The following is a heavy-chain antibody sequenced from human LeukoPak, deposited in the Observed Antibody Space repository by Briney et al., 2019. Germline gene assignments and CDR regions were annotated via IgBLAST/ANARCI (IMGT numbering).Heavy chain of an antibody. Sequence: KTSETLSLTCTVSGGSISSSSYYWGWIRQPPGKGLEWIGSIYYSGSTDYNPSLKSRVTISVDTSKTQFSLKLSSVTAADTAVYYCASLGDYYDSSGYYRGFDYWGQGTLVTVSS. CDR3: ASLGDYYDSSGYYRGFDY. CDR1: GGSISSSSYY. V-gene: IGHV4-39*01. J-gene: IGHJ4*02. CDR2: IYYSGST. D-gene: IGHD3-22*01.